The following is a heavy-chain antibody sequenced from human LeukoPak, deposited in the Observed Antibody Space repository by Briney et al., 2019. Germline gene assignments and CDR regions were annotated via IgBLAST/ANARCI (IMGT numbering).Heavy chain of an antibody. D-gene: IGHD5-12*01. CDR3: ARVGSGTTRDY. V-gene: IGHV3-74*01. CDR1: GLTFSTYW. CDR2: ISSDGSTP. Sequence: GGSLRLSCAASGLTFSTYWMHWVRQAPGKGLVWVSRISSDGSTPSYADSVKGRFTISRDNAKNTLYLQMHSLRAEDTAVYYCARVGSGTTRDYWGQGTLVTVSS. J-gene: IGHJ4*02.